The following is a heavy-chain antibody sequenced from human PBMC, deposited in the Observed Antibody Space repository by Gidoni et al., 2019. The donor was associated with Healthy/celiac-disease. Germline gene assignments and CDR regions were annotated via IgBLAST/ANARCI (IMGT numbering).Heavy chain of an antibody. Sequence: QVQLVQSGAEVQKPGASVKVSCKASGYTFTSYAMHWVRQAPGHRLEWMGWINAGNGNTKYSQKFQGRVTITRDTSASTAYMELSSLRSEDTAVYYCARDREDIVVVVAAKYGMDVWGQGTTVTVSS. J-gene: IGHJ6*02. D-gene: IGHD2-15*01. CDR1: GYTFTSYA. CDR3: ARDREDIVVVVAAKYGMDV. CDR2: INAGNGNT. V-gene: IGHV1-3*01.